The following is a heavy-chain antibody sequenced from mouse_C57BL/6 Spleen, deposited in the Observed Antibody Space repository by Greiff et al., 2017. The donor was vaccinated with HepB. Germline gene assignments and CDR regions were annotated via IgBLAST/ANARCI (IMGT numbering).Heavy chain of an antibody. CDR1: GYTFTDYY. D-gene: IGHD1-1*01. CDR2: INPYNGGT. Sequence: EVKLQESGPVLVKPGASVKMSCKASGYTFTDYYMNWVKQSHGKSLEWIGVINPYNGGTSYNQKFKGKATLTVDKSSSTAYMELNSLTSEDSAVYYCAAPSTVVAFDYWGQGTTLTVSS. J-gene: IGHJ2*01. CDR3: AAPSTVVAFDY. V-gene: IGHV1-19*01.